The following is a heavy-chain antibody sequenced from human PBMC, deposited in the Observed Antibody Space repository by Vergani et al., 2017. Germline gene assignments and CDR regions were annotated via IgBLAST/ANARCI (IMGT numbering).Heavy chain of an antibody. D-gene: IGHD2-2*02. V-gene: IGHV3-30-3*01. Sequence: QVHLVESGGGVVQPGRSLTLSCVVSGFALNRHAMYWVRQAPGKGLEWVVGISFDGTNEYYPDLVKGRFTISRDIAKNTLYLQVRSLRLEDTGVYHCVRDRGLXAGGRCYTEAWDYWGQGTPVTVSS. CDR2: ISFDGTNE. CDR3: VRDRGLXAGGRCYTEAWDY. CDR1: GFALNRHA. J-gene: IGHJ4*02.